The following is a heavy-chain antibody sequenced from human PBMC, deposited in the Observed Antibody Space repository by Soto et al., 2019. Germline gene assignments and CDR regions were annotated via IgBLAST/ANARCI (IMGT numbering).Heavy chain of an antibody. Sequence: EASVKVSFKASGYIFTKYYIQWVRQAPGQGLEWMGWINPFDGSRMFAQSFQGRVTMTRDTSTSTVYMEVSSLRSEDTAVYYCSRVDPGETSPFDHWGQGTLVTVSS. CDR2: INPFDGSR. CDR1: GYIFTKYY. V-gene: IGHV1-46*03. CDR3: SRVDPGETSPFDH. D-gene: IGHD3-10*01. J-gene: IGHJ4*02.